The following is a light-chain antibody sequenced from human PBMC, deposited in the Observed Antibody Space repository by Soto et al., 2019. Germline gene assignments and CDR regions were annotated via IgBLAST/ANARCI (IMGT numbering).Light chain of an antibody. V-gene: IGKV2-28*01. CDR3: MQSLQNWT. CDR1: QSLLHTNAYNS. Sequence: MLVTQSPLSLPVTPEEPASSSCTSRQSLLHTNAYNSLEWYVQKQGQSPQLLIYLGSNRASGVPDRFSGSGSGTDFTLKISRVEAADVGLYYCMQSLQNWTFGQGIKLDTK. CDR2: LGS. J-gene: IGKJ1*01.